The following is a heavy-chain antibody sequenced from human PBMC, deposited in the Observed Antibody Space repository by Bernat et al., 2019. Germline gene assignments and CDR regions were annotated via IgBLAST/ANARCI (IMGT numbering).Heavy chain of an antibody. D-gene: IGHD2-2*01. CDR2: ISGSGGST. CDR3: AKEEIVVVPAAWYYYMDV. J-gene: IGHJ6*03. Sequence: EVQLVESGGGLVQLGGSLRLSCAASGFTFSSCAMSWVRQAPGKGLEWVSAISGSGGSTYYADSVKGRFTISRDNSKNTLYLQMNSLRAEDTAVYYCAKEEIVVVPAAWYYYMDVWGKGTTVTVSS. V-gene: IGHV3-23*04. CDR1: GFTFSSCA.